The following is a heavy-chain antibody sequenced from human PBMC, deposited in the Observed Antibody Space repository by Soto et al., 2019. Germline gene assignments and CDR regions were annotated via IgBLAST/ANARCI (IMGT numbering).Heavy chain of an antibody. CDR2: INPNSGGT. V-gene: IGHV1-2*04. Sequence: ASVKVSCKASGYTFTGYYMHWVRQAPGQGHEWMGWINPNSGGTNYAQKFQGWVTMTRDTSISTAYMELSRLRSDDTAVYYCARAHSGYDFDFDYWGQGTLVTVS. D-gene: IGHD5-12*01. CDR3: ARAHSGYDFDFDY. CDR1: GYTFTGYY. J-gene: IGHJ4*02.